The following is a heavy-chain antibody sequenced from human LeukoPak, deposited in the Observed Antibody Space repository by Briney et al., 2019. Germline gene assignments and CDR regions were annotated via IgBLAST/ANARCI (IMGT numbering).Heavy chain of an antibody. CDR3: ARGRATELGTFPSLDY. D-gene: IGHD7-27*01. CDR1: GYSISSGYY. V-gene: IGHV4-38-2*01. Sequence: SETLSLTCAVSGYSISSGYYWGWIRQPPGKGLEWIGSIYHSGSTYYNPSLTSRVTISVDTSKNQFSLKLSSVTAADTAVYYCARGRATELGTFPSLDYWGQGTLVTVSS. CDR2: IYHSGST. J-gene: IGHJ4*02.